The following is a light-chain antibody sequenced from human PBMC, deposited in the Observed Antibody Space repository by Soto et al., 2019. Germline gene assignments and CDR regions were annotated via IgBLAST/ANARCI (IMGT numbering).Light chain of an antibody. CDR3: MQRIGFPLT. CDR2: KVA. CDR1: QSLVHSDGIAY. V-gene: IGKV2-30*02. J-gene: IGKJ4*01. Sequence: DVVMTQSPLSLPVTLGQPASISCRSNQSLVHSDGIAYFSWFQQRPGRSPRRLSYKVANRDSGVPARFSGSGSGTDFALKISRVEAEDVGVYYCMQRIGFPLTFGGGTKVAI.